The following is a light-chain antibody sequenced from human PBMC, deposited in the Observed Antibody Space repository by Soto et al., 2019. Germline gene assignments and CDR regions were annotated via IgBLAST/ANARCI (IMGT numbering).Light chain of an antibody. CDR2: DAS. J-gene: IGKJ4*01. V-gene: IGKV3D-15*01. CDR3: QQYNNWPLT. CDR1: QSVDND. Sequence: EIVMTQSPANLSVSPGDRATLSCRASQSVDNDLAWYQQKPGQPPRLLIYDASTRATGIPARFSGSQSGTEFTLTISSLLSEDFAVYSCQQYNNWPLTFGGGTKVEIK.